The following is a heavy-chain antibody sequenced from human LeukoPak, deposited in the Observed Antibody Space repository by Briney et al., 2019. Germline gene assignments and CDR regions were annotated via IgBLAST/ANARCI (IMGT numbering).Heavy chain of an antibody. V-gene: IGHV3-23*01. D-gene: IGHD3-22*01. CDR1: GFTFSSYA. CDR2: ISGSGGST. Sequence: GGSLRLSCAASGFTFSSYAMSWVRQAPGKGLEWVSAISGSGGSTYYADSVRGRFTISRDNSKNTLYLQMNSLRAEDTAVYYCAEPEGGYYDIRPDWGQGTLVTVSS. CDR3: AEPEGGYYDIRPD. J-gene: IGHJ4*02.